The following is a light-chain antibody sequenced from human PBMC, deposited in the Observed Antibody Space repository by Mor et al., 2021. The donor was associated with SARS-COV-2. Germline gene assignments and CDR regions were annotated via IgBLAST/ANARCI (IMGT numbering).Light chain of an antibody. J-gene: IGLJ1*01. CDR1: ALSKQF. Sequence: ARITCSGDALSKQFAYWYRQKAGQAPVLVIFRDTGRPSGIPERFSGSSSGTTVTLTISGVQAEDEGDYYCQSADSSGSYVFGTGTKVTVL. CDR2: RDT. CDR3: QSADSSGSYV. V-gene: IGLV3-25*03.